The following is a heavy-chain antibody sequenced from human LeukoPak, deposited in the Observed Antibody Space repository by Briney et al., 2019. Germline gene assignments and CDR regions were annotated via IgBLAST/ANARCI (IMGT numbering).Heavy chain of an antibody. CDR2: ISSSSSYI. V-gene: IGHV3-21*01. CDR3: ARDFGSYYYDSSDPTWGY. Sequence: PGGSLRLSCAASGFTFSSYSMNWVRQAPGKGLEWVSSISSSSSYIYYADSVKGRFTISRDNAKNSLYLQMNSLRAEDTAVYYCARDFGSYYYDSSDPTWGYWGQGTLVTVSS. J-gene: IGHJ4*02. CDR1: GFTFSSYS. D-gene: IGHD3-22*01.